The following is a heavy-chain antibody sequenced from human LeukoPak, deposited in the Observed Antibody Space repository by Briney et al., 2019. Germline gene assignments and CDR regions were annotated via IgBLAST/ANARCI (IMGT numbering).Heavy chain of an antibody. J-gene: IGHJ4*02. V-gene: IGHV3-7*01. CDR1: GFTFTTYW. Sequence: PGGSLRLSCAASGFTFTTYWMSWVRQFPGKGLQWVANINQDGTEKYYVDSVEGRFTISRDNAKNPLHLQMNSLRVEDTAIYYCVKVAKYYYGSETYYFFEQWGQGTPVTASS. CDR3: VKVAKYYYGSETYYFFEQ. CDR2: INQDGTEK. D-gene: IGHD3-10*01.